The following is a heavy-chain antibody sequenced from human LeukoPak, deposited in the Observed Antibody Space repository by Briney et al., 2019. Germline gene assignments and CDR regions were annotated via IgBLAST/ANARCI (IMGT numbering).Heavy chain of an antibody. Sequence: GGSLRLSCAASGFTFSDYYMSWIRHAPGRGLEWVSYISSSSSYTNYADSVKGRLTISRDNVKKSLYLQMNSLRAEDTAVYYCAGDQEPNVWGSYDSGHFDYWGQGTLVTVSS. CDR1: GFTFSDYY. D-gene: IGHD3-16*01. J-gene: IGHJ4*02. V-gene: IGHV3-11*06. CDR2: ISSSSSYT. CDR3: AGDQEPNVWGSYDSGHFDY.